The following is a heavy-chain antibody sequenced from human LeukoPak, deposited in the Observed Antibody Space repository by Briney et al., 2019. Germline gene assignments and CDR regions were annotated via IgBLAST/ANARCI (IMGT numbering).Heavy chain of an antibody. D-gene: IGHD4-17*01. CDR3: AREKRGSGTVTTADYFDY. J-gene: IGHJ4*02. Sequence: GGSLRLSCAASGFTFSSYAMSWVRQAPGKGLEWVSSISSSSSYIYYADSVKGRFTISRDNAKNSLYLQMNSLRAEDTAVYYCAREKRGSGTVTTADYFDYWGQGTLVTVSS. V-gene: IGHV3-21*01. CDR1: GFTFSSYA. CDR2: ISSSSSYI.